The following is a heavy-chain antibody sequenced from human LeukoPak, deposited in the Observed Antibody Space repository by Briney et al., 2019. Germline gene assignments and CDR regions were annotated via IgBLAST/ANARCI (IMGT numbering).Heavy chain of an antibody. CDR3: ARVGNPNWFDP. Sequence: GGSLRLSCAASGFTFSSYAMSWVRQAPGKGLEWVSAISGSGGSTYYAASVKGRFTISRDNSKNTLYLQMNSLRAEDTAVYYCARVGNPNWFDPWGQGTMVTVSS. V-gene: IGHV3-23*01. CDR2: ISGSGGST. J-gene: IGHJ5*02. CDR1: GFTFSSYA. D-gene: IGHD4-23*01.